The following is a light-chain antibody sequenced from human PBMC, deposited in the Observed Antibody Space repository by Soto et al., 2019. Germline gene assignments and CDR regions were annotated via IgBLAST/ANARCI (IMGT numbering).Light chain of an antibody. J-gene: IGKJ1*01. CDR3: QQYLSIPRT. CDR1: QSLLYSSNSKNY. V-gene: IGKV4-1*01. Sequence: DVVMTQSPDSLAVSLGERATINCKSSQSLLYSSNSKNYLAWYQRKPGQPPKLLIYWASTRESGVPDRFSGSGSWTDFTLTISSLQAEDVAVYYCQQYLSIPRTFGQGTKVEIK. CDR2: WAS.